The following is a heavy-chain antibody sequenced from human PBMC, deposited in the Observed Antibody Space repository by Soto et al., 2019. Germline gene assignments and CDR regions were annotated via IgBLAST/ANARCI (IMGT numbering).Heavy chain of an antibody. J-gene: IGHJ6*03. CDR2: ISSSSSYI. CDR1: GFTFSSYS. V-gene: IGHV3-21*01. CDR3: ARVGLSDGDGDYYYYYMDV. Sequence: GGSLRLSCAASGFTFSSYSMNWVRQAPGKGLEWVSSISSSSSYIYYADSVKGRFTISRDNAKNSLYLQMNSLRAEDTAVYYCARVGLSDGDGDYYYYYMDVWGKGTTVTVSS. D-gene: IGHD4-17*01.